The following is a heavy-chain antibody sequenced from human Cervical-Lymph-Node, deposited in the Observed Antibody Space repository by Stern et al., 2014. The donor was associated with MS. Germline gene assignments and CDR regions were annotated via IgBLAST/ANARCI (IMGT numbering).Heavy chain of an antibody. CDR1: GFSFSRYA. D-gene: IGHD6-13*01. Sequence: VQLVESGGGVVQPGRSLRLSCAASGFSFSRYAMHWVRQAPGKGLEWVALLWYDGSNPYYADSVTGRFTISRDNFKNTLYLQMSSLRAEDTAVYYCASAYSSSHYYFDYWGQGTLVTVSS. CDR3: ASAYSSSHYYFDY. CDR2: LWYDGSNP. J-gene: IGHJ4*02. V-gene: IGHV3-33*01.